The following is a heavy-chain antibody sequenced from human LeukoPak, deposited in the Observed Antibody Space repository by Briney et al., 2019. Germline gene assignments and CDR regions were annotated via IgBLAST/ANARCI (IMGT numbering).Heavy chain of an antibody. CDR1: GGTFSSYA. V-gene: IGHV1-69*13. D-gene: IGHD1-26*01. Sequence: GASVKVSCKASGGTFSSYAISWVRQAPGQGLEWMGGIIPIFGTANYAQKFQGRVTIVADESTSTAYMELSSLRSEDTAVYYCARGALYSVSYKSYFDYWGQGTLVSVSS. CDR3: ARGALYSVSYKSYFDY. CDR2: IIPIFGTA. J-gene: IGHJ4*02.